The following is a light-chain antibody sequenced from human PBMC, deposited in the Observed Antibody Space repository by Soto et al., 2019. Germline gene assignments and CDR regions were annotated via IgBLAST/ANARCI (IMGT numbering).Light chain of an antibody. CDR1: SSDVDTYIY. CDR2: DVT. Sequence: QSALTQPASVSGSPGQSITISCTETSSDVDTYIYISWYQQHPGKAPKLIIYDVTNRPPGVSNGFSGSKSGNTASLTISGLLTEDEADYYCSSYTFSTLVCATGTKVTVL. J-gene: IGLJ1*01. CDR3: SSYTFSTLV. V-gene: IGLV2-14*03.